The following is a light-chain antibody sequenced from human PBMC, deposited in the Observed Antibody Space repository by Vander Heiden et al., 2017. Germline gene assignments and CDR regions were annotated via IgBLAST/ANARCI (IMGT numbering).Light chain of an antibody. CDR1: QSISSN. J-gene: IGKJ5*01. CDR2: GAS. V-gene: IGKV3-15*01. CDR3: QQYHNWPPIT. Sequence: EIVMTQSPATLSVSPGERAILSCRASQSISSNLAWYQQKAGQAPRLLIYGASTRATDIPARFSGSGSGTEFTLTISSLQSEDFAVYYCQQYHNWPPITVGQGTRLEIK.